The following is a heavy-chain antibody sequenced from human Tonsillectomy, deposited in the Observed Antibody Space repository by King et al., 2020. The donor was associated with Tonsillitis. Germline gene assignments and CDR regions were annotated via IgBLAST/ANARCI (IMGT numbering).Heavy chain of an antibody. V-gene: IGHV4-59*03. Sequence: QVQLQESGPGLVKPSETLSLTCTVSGGSISSFYWSWIRQPPGKGPEWIGFVSSTGSTDYNPSLKSRVTISEDTAKNQISLKLTSVTASDTDVYYCASGALNWFDPWGQGTLVTVSS. J-gene: IGHJ5*02. CDR1: GGSISSFY. CDR3: ASGALNWFDP. CDR2: VSSTGST. D-gene: IGHD7-27*01.